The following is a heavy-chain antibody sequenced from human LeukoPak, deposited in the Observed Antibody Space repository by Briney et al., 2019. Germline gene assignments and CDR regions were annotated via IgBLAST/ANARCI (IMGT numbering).Heavy chain of an antibody. CDR1: TFTVSSNC. J-gene: IGHJ1*01. CDR3: ARVAVEGREFFQH. Sequence: GGSLRLSCTASTFTVSSNCMGWVRQAPGKGLEWVSLIYTAGNTYYADSAKGRFTISRDISKNTLYLEMNSLRTDDTAVYYCARVAVEGREFFQHWGQGTLVTVSS. CDR2: IYTAGNT. D-gene: IGHD6-19*01. V-gene: IGHV3-66*02.